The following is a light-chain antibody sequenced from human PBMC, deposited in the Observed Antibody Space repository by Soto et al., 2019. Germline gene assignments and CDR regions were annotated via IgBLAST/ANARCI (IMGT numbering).Light chain of an antibody. CDR1: ERVSNSY. CDR2: ATS. CDR3: QQFGTSPPTT. V-gene: IGKV3-20*01. J-gene: IGKJ2*01. Sequence: VLTQSPDTLSLSPGERATLSCRASERVSNSYLAGYQQKFGEAPRLLLSATSKRAADIPDRFSGSGSGKDFTLTISRVEPEDFGCYYCQQFGTSPPTTFGQGTKLEI.